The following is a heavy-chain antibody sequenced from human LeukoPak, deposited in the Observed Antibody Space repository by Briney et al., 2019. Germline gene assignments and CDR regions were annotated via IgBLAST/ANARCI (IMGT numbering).Heavy chain of an antibody. D-gene: IGHD2-15*01. V-gene: IGHV1-8*02. CDR3: VRAGGYCGRISCPYYFDY. Sequence: ASVKVSCKASGYTFTSYYMHWVRQAPGQGLEWMGWMNPNSGNTGYAQKFQGRVTMTRNTSISTAHMELSSLRSEDTAVYYCVRAGGYCGRISCPYYFDYWGQGSLVAVSS. J-gene: IGHJ4*02. CDR2: MNPNSGNT. CDR1: GYTFTSYY.